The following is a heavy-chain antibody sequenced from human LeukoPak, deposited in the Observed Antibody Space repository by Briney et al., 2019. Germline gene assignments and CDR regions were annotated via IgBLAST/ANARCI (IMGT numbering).Heavy chain of an antibody. V-gene: IGHV3-74*01. D-gene: IGHD4-23*01. CDR3: ARDRSTVVTYNWFDP. Sequence: PGGSLRLSCAASGFTFSSYWMHWVRHAPGKGLVWVSRINSDGSSTSYADSVKGRFTISRDNAKNTLYLQMNSLRAEDTAVYYCARDRSTVVTYNWFDPWGQGTLVTVSS. CDR2: INSDGSST. J-gene: IGHJ5*02. CDR1: GFTFSSYW.